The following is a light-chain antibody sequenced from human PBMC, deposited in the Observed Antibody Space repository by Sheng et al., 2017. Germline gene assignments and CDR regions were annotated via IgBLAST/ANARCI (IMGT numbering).Light chain of an antibody. CDR3: QQAHSSPLT. V-gene: IGKV1D-12*01. Sequence: DIQMTQSPSSLSASIGDRVTITCRASHDISSWLAWYQQKPGKAPRLLIYTASSLESWVPSRFSGSGSGTDFTLTISSLQPEDFATYYCQQAHSSPLTFGGGTKVAIK. CDR2: TAS. J-gene: IGKJ4*01. CDR1: HDISSW.